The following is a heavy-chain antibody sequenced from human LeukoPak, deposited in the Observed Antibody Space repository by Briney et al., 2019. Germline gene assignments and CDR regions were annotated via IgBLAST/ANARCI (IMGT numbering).Heavy chain of an antibody. J-gene: IGHJ6*03. CDR3: ARDPYSGGYGDYYYYYMDL. D-gene: IGHD1-26*01. CDR1: GFTFSDYY. V-gene: IGHV3-21*01. CDR2: ISRTTRYI. Sequence: GGSLRLSCAASGFTFSDYYMNWVRQAPGKGLEWVSSISRTTRYIYYADSVKGRFTISRDNSKNSLYLQMNSLRAEDTAVYYCARDPYSGGYGDYYYYYMDLWGQGTTVTISS.